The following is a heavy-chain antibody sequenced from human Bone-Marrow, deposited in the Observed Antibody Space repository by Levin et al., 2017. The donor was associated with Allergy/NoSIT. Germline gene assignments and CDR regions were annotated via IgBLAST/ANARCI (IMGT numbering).Heavy chain of an antibody. J-gene: IGHJ6*02. V-gene: IGHV3-74*01. CDR2: IDNDGTVI. CDR3: VGTLYDILTCLYGVDV. D-gene: IGHD3-9*01. Sequence: GGSLRLSCAASGFTFSSFWMHWVRQVPGKGLVWVSRIDNDGTVIEYADSVKGRFTISRDNAKNTLYLQMNSLRAEDTAVYYCVGTLYDILTCLYGVDVWGQGTTVTVAS. CDR1: GFTFSSFW.